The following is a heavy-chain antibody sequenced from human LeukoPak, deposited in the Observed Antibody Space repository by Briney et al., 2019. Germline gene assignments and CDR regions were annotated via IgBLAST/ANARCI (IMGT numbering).Heavy chain of an antibody. J-gene: IGHJ5*02. Sequence: GASVKVSCKASGYTFTDYFIHWVRQAPGQGLEWMGWINPNSGGTNYAQKFQGRVTMTRDTSISTAYMDLTRLRSDDTAVYYCARDRGMVRGVINWFDPWGQGTLVTVSS. CDR2: INPNSGGT. V-gene: IGHV1-2*02. D-gene: IGHD3-10*01. CDR3: ARDRGMVRGVINWFDP. CDR1: GYTFTDYF.